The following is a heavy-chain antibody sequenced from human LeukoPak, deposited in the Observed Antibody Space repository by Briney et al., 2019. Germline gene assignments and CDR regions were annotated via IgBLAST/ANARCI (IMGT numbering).Heavy chain of an antibody. V-gene: IGHV3-7*01. J-gene: IGHJ1*01. D-gene: IGHD1-26*01. CDR2: IKQDGSEK. CDR1: GFTFSSYA. CDR3: ARVGTTQGGELHDEYFQH. Sequence: GGSLRLSCAASGFTFSSYAMSWVRQAPGKGLEWVANIKQDGSEKYYVDSVKGRFTISRDNAKNSLYLQMNSLRAEDTAVYYCARVGTTQGGELHDEYFQHWGQGTLVTVSS.